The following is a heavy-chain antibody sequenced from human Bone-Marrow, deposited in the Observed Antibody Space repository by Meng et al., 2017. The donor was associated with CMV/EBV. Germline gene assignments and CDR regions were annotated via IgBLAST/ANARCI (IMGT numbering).Heavy chain of an antibody. Sequence: SCEPSGYRFSDRFLHWVRQAPGQGLEWMGWMNPKNGDTKYAQMFRGRVTLTRDTSISTAYIQLNRLTSDDTAVYYCARGAGSSWFDPWGQGALVTVSS. D-gene: IGHD1-1*01. V-gene: IGHV1-2*02. CDR1: GYRFSDRF. CDR3: ARGAGSSWFDP. CDR2: MNPKNGDT. J-gene: IGHJ5*02.